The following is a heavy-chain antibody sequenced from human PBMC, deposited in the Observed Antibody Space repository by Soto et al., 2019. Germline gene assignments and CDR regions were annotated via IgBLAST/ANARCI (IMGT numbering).Heavy chain of an antibody. CDR3: AKNDRDILTGYYYYYYDMDV. Sequence: EVQLLESGGGLVQPGGSLRLSCAASGFTFSSYALSWVRQAPGKGLEWVSAISGSGGSTYYADSVKGRFTISRDNSKNTLYLQMNILRAEYTAVYYGAKNDRDILTGYYYYYYDMDVWGKGTTVTVSS. J-gene: IGHJ6*03. D-gene: IGHD3-9*01. V-gene: IGHV3-23*01. CDR2: ISGSGGST. CDR1: GFTFSSYA.